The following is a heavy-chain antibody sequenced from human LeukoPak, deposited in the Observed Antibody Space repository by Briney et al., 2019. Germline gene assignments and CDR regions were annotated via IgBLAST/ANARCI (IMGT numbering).Heavy chain of an antibody. Sequence: GASVKDSCKASGYTFTSYDINWVRQATGQGLELTGWMNPNSGNTGYAQKFQGRVTMTRNTSISTAYMELSSLTSEDTAVYYCRYSSSSDYYYYMDVWGKGTTVTVSS. V-gene: IGHV1-8*01. D-gene: IGHD6-6*01. CDR3: RYSSSSDYYYYMDV. CDR2: MNPNSGNT. J-gene: IGHJ6*03. CDR1: GYTFTSYD.